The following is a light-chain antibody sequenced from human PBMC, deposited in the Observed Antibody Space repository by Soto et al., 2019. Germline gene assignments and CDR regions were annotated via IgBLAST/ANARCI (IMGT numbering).Light chain of an antibody. CDR1: SADIGGYNF. V-gene: IGLV2-14*01. J-gene: IGLJ2*01. Sequence: QSALTQPASVSGSPGQSITISCTGTSADIGGYNFVSWYQQYPGKAPKLMIYDVSNRPSGISNRFSASKSVNTASLTISGLQAEDEADYYCTSYSDSNTPVFGGGTKLTVL. CDR2: DVS. CDR3: TSYSDSNTPV.